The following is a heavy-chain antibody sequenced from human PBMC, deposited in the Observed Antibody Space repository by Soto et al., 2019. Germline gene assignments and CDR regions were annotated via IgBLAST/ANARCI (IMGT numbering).Heavy chain of an antibody. CDR3: ARRSWGASNVFDI. CDR1: GGSISSSSYY. J-gene: IGHJ3*02. D-gene: IGHD3-16*01. Sequence: SETLSLTCTVSGGSISSSSYYWGWIRQPPGKGLEWIGFIYHSGSAHYNSSLTSRVTMSLDTSKNQFSLNLNSVTAADTAVYYCARRSWGASNVFDIWGQGTMVTVSS. CDR2: IYHSGSA. V-gene: IGHV4-61*05.